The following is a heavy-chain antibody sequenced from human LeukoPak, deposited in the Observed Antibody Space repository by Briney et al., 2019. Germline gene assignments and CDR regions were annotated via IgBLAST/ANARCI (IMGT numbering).Heavy chain of an antibody. CDR1: GFTFSRYD. V-gene: IGHV3-30-3*01. CDR3: ARAAAVTGAFRDNWFDP. J-gene: IGHJ5*02. Sequence: PGGSLRLSCVASGFTFSRYDMHWVRQAPGKGLEWVAVISYDGGNEIYADSVKGRFTISRDNSKNTLYLQMNSLRPEDTAVYYCARAAAVTGAFRDNWFDPWGQGALATVSS. D-gene: IGHD6-19*01. CDR2: ISYDGGNE.